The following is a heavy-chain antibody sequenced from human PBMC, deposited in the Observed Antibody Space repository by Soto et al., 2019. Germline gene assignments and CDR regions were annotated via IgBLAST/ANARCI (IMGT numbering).Heavy chain of an antibody. Sequence: SVKVSCKASGGTFSSYAISWVRQAPGQGLEWMGGIIPIFGTANYAQKFQGRVTITADESTSTAYMELSSLRSEDTAVYYCARGAVHYYDSSGYYPDAFDIWGQGTVVTVSS. J-gene: IGHJ3*02. CDR1: GGTFSSYA. D-gene: IGHD3-22*01. CDR3: ARGAVHYYDSSGYYPDAFDI. V-gene: IGHV1-69*13. CDR2: IIPIFGTA.